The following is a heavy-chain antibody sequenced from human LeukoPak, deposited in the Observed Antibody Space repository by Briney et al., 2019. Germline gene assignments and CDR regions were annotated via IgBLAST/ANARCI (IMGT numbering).Heavy chain of an antibody. CDR2: INHSGST. V-gene: IGHV4-34*01. D-gene: IGHD3-16*02. Sequence: PSETLSLTCAVYGGSFSGYYWSWVRQPPGKGLEWIGEINHSGSTNYNPSLDSRVTISVDTTKNHFSLKLSSETAADTAVYYCARGRRFMMTFGGVIASRPSLDYWGQGTLVTVSS. CDR3: ARGRRFMMTFGGVIASRPSLDY. CDR1: GGSFSGYY. J-gene: IGHJ4*02.